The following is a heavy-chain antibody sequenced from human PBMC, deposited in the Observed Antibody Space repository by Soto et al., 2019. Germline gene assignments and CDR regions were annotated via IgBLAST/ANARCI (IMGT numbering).Heavy chain of an antibody. CDR1: GFPFTTFA. Sequence: QVQLVESGGGVVRPGGSLRLSCVASGFPFTTFAMHWVRQAPGRGLEWLAVMPFDGKYKYYADSVEGRFTISRDNSRNTVYLQMSSLRREDTAVYYGARRGTAAAETGPGQDYFDYWGQGRLVTVSS. V-gene: IGHV3-30*04. CDR2: MPFDGKYK. J-gene: IGHJ4*02. D-gene: IGHD6-13*01. CDR3: ARRGTAAAETGPGQDYFDY.